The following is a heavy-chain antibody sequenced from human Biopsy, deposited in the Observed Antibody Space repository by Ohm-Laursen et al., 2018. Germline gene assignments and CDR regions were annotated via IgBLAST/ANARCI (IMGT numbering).Heavy chain of an antibody. D-gene: IGHD3-22*01. J-gene: IGHJ6*02. CDR3: ARVPAYPQSDGYFGLDV. CDR1: GYTFAGYY. Sequence: GASVKVSCKASGYTFAGYYLHWARQAPGHGLEWMAWLNPNTGYAHYAQRFQGRLTVTRDTSINSAYMELTSLTFDDTAIYHCARVPAYPQSDGYFGLDVWGQGTTINV. V-gene: IGHV1-2*02. CDR2: LNPNTGYA.